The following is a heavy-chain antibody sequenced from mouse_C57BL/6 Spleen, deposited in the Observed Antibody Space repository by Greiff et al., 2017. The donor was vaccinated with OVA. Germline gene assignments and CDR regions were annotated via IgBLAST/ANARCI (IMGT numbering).Heavy chain of an antibody. CDR1: GFTFSSYA. CDR2: ISDGGSYT. J-gene: IGHJ4*01. D-gene: IGHD2-4*01. CDR3: ARGGLRRSGLGMDY. Sequence: VQLQQSGGGLVKPGGSLKLSCAASGFTFSSYAMSWVRQTPEKRLEWVATISDGGSYTYYPDNVKGRFTISRDNAKNNLYLQMSHLKSEDTAMYYCARGGLRRSGLGMDYWGQGTSVTVSS. V-gene: IGHV5-4*01.